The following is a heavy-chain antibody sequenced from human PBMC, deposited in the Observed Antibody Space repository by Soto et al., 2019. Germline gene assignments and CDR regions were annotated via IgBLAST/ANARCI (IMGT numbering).Heavy chain of an antibody. CDR3: VKVSTSSWWYSRFGS. CDR2: ITGSGGST. CDR1: GFAFSSYA. J-gene: IGHJ4*02. D-gene: IGHD6-13*01. Sequence: GGCLRRSCAPSGFAFSSYAMSGIRQAPGKGLEWGSAITGSGGSTYYADSVKGRFTSSRDNSRNPLSRELSRLSAEDTAAYYCVKVSTSSWWYSRFGSGGQGSLVGVPS. V-gene: IGHV3-23*01.